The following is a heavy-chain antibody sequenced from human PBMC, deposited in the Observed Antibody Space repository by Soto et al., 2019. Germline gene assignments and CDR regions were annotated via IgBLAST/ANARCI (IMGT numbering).Heavy chain of an antibody. D-gene: IGHD5-18*01. CDR3: ARNSRKLWLPSYYYYGMDV. CDR2: IIPILGIA. V-gene: IGHV1-69*02. CDR1: GGTFSSYT. Sequence: ASVKVSCKASGGTFSSYTISWVRQAPGQGLEWMGRIIPILGIANYAQKFQGRVTITADKSTSTAYMELSSLRSEDTAVYYCARNSRKLWLPSYYYYGMDVWGQGTTVTVSS. J-gene: IGHJ6*02.